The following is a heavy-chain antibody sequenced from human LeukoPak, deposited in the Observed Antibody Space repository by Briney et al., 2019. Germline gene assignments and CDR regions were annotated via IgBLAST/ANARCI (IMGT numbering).Heavy chain of an antibody. D-gene: IGHD5-12*01. V-gene: IGHV1-69*01. CDR2: IIPIFGTA. CDR3: AGDYLVVATITETYYYYYGMDV. Sequence: SVKVSCKASGGTFSSYAISWVRQAPGQGLEWMGGIIPIFGTANYAQKFQGRVTITADESTSTAYMELSSLRSEDTAVYYCAGDYLVVATITETYYYYYGMDVWGKGTTVTVSS. J-gene: IGHJ6*04. CDR1: GGTFSSYA.